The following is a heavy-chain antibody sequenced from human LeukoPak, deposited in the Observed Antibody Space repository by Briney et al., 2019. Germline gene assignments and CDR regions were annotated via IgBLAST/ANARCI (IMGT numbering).Heavy chain of an antibody. CDR1: GFTVSSNY. J-gene: IGHJ4*02. Sequence: GGSLRLSCAASGFTVSSNYMSWVRQVPGKGLEWVSVIYSGGSTYYADSVKGRFTISKDNSKNTLYLQMNRLRGEDTAVYYCARVPYSSGWYFDYWGQGTLVTVSS. CDR3: ARVPYSSGWYFDY. CDR2: IYSGGST. V-gene: IGHV3-53*01. D-gene: IGHD6-19*01.